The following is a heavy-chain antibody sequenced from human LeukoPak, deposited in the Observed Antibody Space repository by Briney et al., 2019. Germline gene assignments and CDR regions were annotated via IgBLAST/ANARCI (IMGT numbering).Heavy chain of an antibody. CDR1: GGSISSYY. CDR3: ARTDLKLERRDNDAFDI. V-gene: IGHV4-4*07. J-gene: IGHJ3*02. CDR2: IYTSGST. D-gene: IGHD1-1*01. Sequence: SETLSLTCTVSGGSISSYYWSWIRQPAGKGLEWIGRIYTSGSTNYNPSLKSRVTMSVDTSKNQFSLKLSSVTAADTAVYYCARTDLKLERRDNDAFDIWGQGIMVIVSS.